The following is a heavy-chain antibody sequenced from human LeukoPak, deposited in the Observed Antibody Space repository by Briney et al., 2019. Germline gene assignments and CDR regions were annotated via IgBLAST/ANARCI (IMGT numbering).Heavy chain of an antibody. V-gene: IGHV4-34*01. CDR1: GGSFSGCY. J-gene: IGHJ1*01. D-gene: IGHD5-12*01. CDR2: INHSGST. Sequence: PSETLSLTCAVYGGSFSGCYWSWIRQPPGKGLEWIGEINHSGSTNYNPSLKSRVTISVDTSKNQFSLKLSSVTAADTAVYYCARGRGYSGYKVREYFQHWGQGTLVTGSS. CDR3: ARGRGYSGYKVREYFQH.